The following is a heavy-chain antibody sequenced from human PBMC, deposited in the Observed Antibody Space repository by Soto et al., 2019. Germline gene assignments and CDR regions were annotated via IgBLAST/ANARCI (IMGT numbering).Heavy chain of an antibody. V-gene: IGHV5-51*01. CDR1: GYSFTSYW. D-gene: IGHD6-13*01. J-gene: IGHJ4*02. CDR3: ARLQAAAGDNDLTFDY. Sequence: GESLKISCKGSGYSFTSYWIGWVRQMPGKSLEWMGIIYPGDSDTRYSPSFQGQVTISADKSINTAYLQWSSLKASDTAMYYCARLQAAAGDNDLTFDYWGQGTLVTVSS. CDR2: IYPGDSDT.